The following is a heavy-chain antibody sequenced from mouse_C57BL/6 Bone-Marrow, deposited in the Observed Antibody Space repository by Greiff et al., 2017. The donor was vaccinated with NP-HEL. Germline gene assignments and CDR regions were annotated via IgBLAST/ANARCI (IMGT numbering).Heavy chain of an antibody. CDR2: IDPEDGET. CDR3: ARHYGSSYGWFAY. D-gene: IGHD1-1*01. V-gene: IGHV14-2*01. J-gene: IGHJ3*01. CDR1: GFNIKDYY. Sequence: VQLKQSGAELVKPGASVTLSCTASGFNIKDYYMHWVKQRTEQGLEWIGRIDPEDGETKYAPKFQGKATITADTSSNTAYLQLSSLTSEDTAVYYCARHYGSSYGWFAYWGQGTLVTVSA.